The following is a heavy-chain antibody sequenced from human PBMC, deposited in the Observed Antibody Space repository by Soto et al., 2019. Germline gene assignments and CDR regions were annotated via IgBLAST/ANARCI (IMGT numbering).Heavy chain of an antibody. CDR3: AGSQIAAAHYVMHV. D-gene: IGHD6-13*01. V-gene: IGHV1-3*01. CDR2: INAGNGNT. Sequence: GASVKVSCKASGYTFTSYAMHWVRQAPGQRLEWMGWINAGNGNTKYSQKFQGRVTITRDTSASTAYMELSSLRSEDTAVYYCAGSQIAAAHYVMHVWGLAPTVTRLL. CDR1: GYTFTSYA. J-gene: IGHJ6*02.